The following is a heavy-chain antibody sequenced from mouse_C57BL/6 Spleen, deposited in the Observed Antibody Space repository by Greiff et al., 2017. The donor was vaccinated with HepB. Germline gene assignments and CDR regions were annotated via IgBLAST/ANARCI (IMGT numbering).Heavy chain of an antibody. V-gene: IGHV1-5*01. D-gene: IGHD1-1*01. CDR1: GYTFTSYW. CDR3: TRGSITTGGGYFDV. J-gene: IGHJ1*03. CDR2: IYPGNSDT. Sequence: EVQLQQSGTVLARPGASVKMSCKTSGYTFTSYWMHWVKQRPGQGLEWIGAIYPGNSDTSYNQKFKGKAKLTAVTSASTAYMELSSLTNEDSAVYYCTRGSITTGGGYFDVWGTGTTVTVSS.